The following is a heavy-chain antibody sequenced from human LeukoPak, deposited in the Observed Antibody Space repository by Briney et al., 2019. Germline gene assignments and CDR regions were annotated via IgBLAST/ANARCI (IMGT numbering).Heavy chain of an antibody. CDR1: GFTFSSYA. V-gene: IGHV3-30-3*01. CDR2: ISYDGSNK. D-gene: IGHD4-17*01. CDR3: AREDITVTPTGETGWFDP. Sequence: PGGSLRLSCAASGFTFSSYAMHWVRQAPGKGLEWVAVISYDGSNKYYADSVKGRFTISRDNSKNTLYLQMNSLRAEDTAVYYCAREDITVTPTGETGWFDPWGQGTLVTVSS. J-gene: IGHJ5*02.